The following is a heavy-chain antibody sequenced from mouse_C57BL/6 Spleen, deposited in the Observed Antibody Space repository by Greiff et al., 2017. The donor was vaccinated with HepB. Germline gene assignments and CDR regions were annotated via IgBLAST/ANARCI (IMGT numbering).Heavy chain of an antibody. D-gene: IGHD4-1*01. Sequence: VKLQQPGTELVKPGASVKLSCKASGYTFTSYWMHWVKQRPGQGLEWIGNINPSNGGTNYNEKFKSKATLTVDKSSSTAYMQLSSLTSEDSAVYYCARQRNHWEYFDYWGQGTTLTVSS. CDR2: INPSNGGT. CDR3: ARQRNHWEYFDY. J-gene: IGHJ2*01. V-gene: IGHV1-53*01. CDR1: GYTFTSYW.